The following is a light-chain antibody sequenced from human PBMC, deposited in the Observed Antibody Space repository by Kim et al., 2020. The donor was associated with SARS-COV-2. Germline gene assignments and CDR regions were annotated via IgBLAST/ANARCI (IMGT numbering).Light chain of an antibody. Sequence: NFMLTQPHSVSESPGKTVTISCTRSSGSIASKYVQWYQQRPGSAPTTVIYEDDQRPSGVPGRFSGSIDTSSNSASLTISGLQTEDDADYYCQSSDASTVVFGGGTQLTVL. CDR3: QSSDASTVV. J-gene: IGLJ2*01. CDR2: EDD. CDR1: SGSIASKY. V-gene: IGLV6-57*04.